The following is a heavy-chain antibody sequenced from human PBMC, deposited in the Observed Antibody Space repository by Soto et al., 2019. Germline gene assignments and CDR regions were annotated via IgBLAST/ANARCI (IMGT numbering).Heavy chain of an antibody. V-gene: IGHV1-18*04. CDR1: GYTFTSYG. J-gene: IGHJ6*02. D-gene: IGHD3-22*01. CDR3: ASTLRPNYYDGRGPSLDV. CDR2: ISAYNGNT. Sequence: ASVKVSCKASGYTFTSYGISWVRQAPGQGLEWMGWISAYNGNTNYAQKLQGRVPMTTDTSTSTAYMELRSLRSDDTAVYYCASTLRPNYYDGRGPSLDVWGQGTTVTVSS.